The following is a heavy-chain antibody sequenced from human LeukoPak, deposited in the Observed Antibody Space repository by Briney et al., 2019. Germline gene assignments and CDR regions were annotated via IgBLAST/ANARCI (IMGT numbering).Heavy chain of an antibody. J-gene: IGHJ4*02. Sequence: GRSLRLSCAASGFIFSSYGMHWVRQAPGKGLEGVAVIWYDGSNKYYADSVKGRFTIYRDNSKNTLYLQMNSLRAEDTAVYYCARDGYGDFVNPHGYWGQGTLVTVSS. CDR1: GFIFSSYG. CDR2: IWYDGSNK. D-gene: IGHD4-17*01. V-gene: IGHV3-33*01. CDR3: ARDGYGDFVNPHGY.